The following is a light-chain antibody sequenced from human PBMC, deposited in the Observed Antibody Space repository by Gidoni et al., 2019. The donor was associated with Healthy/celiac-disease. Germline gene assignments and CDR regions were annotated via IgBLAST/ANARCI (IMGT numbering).Light chain of an antibody. J-gene: IGKJ3*01. CDR3: QQYKNWPPFT. Sequence: VMTPSPATLSVSPGERATLSCRASQSVSSNLAWYQQKPGQAPRLLIYGASTRATGIPARFSGSGSGTEFTITISSLQSEDFAVYYCQQYKNWPPFTFGHGTKVDIK. CDR2: GAS. V-gene: IGKV3-15*01. CDR1: QSVSSN.